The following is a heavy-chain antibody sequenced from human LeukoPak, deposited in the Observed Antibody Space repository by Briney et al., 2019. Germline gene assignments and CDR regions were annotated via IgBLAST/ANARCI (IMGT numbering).Heavy chain of an antibody. CDR1: GFTFSSHT. J-gene: IGHJ4*02. V-gene: IGHV3-21*01. D-gene: IGHD4-17*01. Sequence: GGSLRLSCAASGFTFSSHTMNWVRQSPGKGLDWVSSISSSSSYIYYADSVKGRFTISRDNAKNSLYLQLNSLRAEDTAVYYCARDYGDPARFLDYWGQGTLVTVSS. CDR3: ARDYGDPARFLDY. CDR2: ISSSSSYI.